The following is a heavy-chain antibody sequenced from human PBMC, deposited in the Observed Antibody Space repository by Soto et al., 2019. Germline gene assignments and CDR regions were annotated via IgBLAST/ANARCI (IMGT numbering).Heavy chain of an antibody. D-gene: IGHD3-22*01. Sequence: GGSLRLSCAASGFTFSSYAMHWVRQAPGKGLEWVAVISYDGSNKYYADSVKGRFTISRDNSKNTLYLQMNSLRAEDTAVYYCARDYYDSSGYGYFDYWGQGTLVTVSS. CDR2: ISYDGSNK. J-gene: IGHJ4*02. CDR1: GFTFSSYA. CDR3: ARDYYDSSGYGYFDY. V-gene: IGHV3-30-3*01.